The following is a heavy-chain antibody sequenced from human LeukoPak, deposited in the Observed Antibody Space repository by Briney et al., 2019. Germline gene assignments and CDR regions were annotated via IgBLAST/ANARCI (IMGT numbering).Heavy chain of an antibody. D-gene: IGHD3-10*01. V-gene: IGHV4-39*01. J-gene: IGHJ5*02. CDR3: ARHSITMVRGVIVASGWFDR. Sequence: SETLSLTCTVSGGFISSSNYYWGWIRQPPGKGLVWIGSIYYSGSTYYNPSLKSRVTISVDTSKNQFSLKLSSVTAADTAVYYCARHSITMVRGVIVASGWFDRWGQGTLVTVSS. CDR2: IYYSGST. CDR1: GGFISSSNYY.